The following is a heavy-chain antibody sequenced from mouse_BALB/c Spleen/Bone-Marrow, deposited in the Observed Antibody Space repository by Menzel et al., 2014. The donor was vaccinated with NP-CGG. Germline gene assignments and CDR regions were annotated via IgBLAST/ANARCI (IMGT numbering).Heavy chain of an antibody. CDR2: FYPGSGSI. J-gene: IGHJ4*01. CDR3: ARHEGPHYGYPCAMDY. Sequence: LVESGAGLVKPGASVKLSCKASGYTFTEYIIHWVKQRSGQGLEWIGWFYPGSGSIKYNEKFKDKATLTADKSSSTVYMELSRLTSEDSAVYFCARHEGPHYGYPCAMDYWGQGTSVTVSS. D-gene: IGHD1-2*01. CDR1: GYTFTEYI. V-gene: IGHV1-62-2*01.